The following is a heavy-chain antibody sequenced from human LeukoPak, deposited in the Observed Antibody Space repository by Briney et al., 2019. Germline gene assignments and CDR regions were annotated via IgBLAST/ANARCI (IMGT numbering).Heavy chain of an antibody. J-gene: IGHJ3*02. CDR1: GGSISYYY. Sequence: SETLSLTCTVSGGSISYYYWSWIRQPPGKGLEWIGYIYYSGSTNYNPSLKSRVTISVDTSKNQFSLKLTSLTAADTAVYYCARRTGEGAFDIWGQGTMVTVSS. D-gene: IGHD3-16*01. CDR2: IYYSGST. V-gene: IGHV4-59*08. CDR3: ARRTGEGAFDI.